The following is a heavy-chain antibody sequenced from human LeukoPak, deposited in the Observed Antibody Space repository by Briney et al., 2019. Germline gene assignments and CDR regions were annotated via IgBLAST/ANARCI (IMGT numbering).Heavy chain of an antibody. V-gene: IGHV3-66*01. CDR2: IYSGGST. CDR3: AKVPYGGYAPTRLAYFDY. D-gene: IGHD5-12*01. Sequence: GGSLRLSCAASGFTVSSNYMNWVRQAPGKGLEWVSIIYSGGSTYYADSVKGRFIISRDNSKNTLYLQMNSLRAEDTAVYYCAKVPYGGYAPTRLAYFDYWGQGTLVTVSS. CDR1: GFTVSSNY. J-gene: IGHJ4*02.